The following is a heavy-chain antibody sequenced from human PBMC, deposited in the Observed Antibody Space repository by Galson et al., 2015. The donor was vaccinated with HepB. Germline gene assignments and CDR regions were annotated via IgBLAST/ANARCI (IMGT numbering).Heavy chain of an antibody. V-gene: IGHV3-74*01. CDR3: ARGYCSSASCYSYLDV. Sequence: SLRLSCAASGFTFSSYWMHWVRQPPGKGLVWVSRINGDGSTTTYADSVKGRFTISRDNAENTLYLQMNSLRVEDTAVYYCARGYCSSASCYSYLDVWGQGTTVTVSS. CDR2: INGDGSTT. CDR1: GFTFSSYW. J-gene: IGHJ6*02. D-gene: IGHD2-2*02.